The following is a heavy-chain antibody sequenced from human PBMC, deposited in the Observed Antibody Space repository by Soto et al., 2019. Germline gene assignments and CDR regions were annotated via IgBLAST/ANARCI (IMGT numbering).Heavy chain of an antibody. D-gene: IGHD3-3*01. Sequence: SQTLSLTCAISGDSVSSNSAAWNWIRQSPSRGLEWLGRTYYRSKWYNDYAVSVKSRITINPDTSKNQFSLQLNSVTPEDTAVYYCAREATYYDFWSGYYDAFDIWGQGTMVTVSS. V-gene: IGHV6-1*01. J-gene: IGHJ3*02. CDR1: GDSVSSNSAA. CDR3: AREATYYDFWSGYYDAFDI. CDR2: TYYRSKWYN.